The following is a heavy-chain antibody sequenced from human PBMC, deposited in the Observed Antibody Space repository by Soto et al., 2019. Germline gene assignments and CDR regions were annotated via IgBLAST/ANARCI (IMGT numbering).Heavy chain of an antibody. Sequence: ASVKVSCKASGYTFTSYDINWVRQATGQGLEWMGWMNPNSGNTGYAQKFQGRVTMTRNTSISTAYMELSSLRSEDTAVYYCAREVGYCISTSCYGYYYGMDVWGQGTTVTVSS. CDR3: AREVGYCISTSCYGYYYGMDV. J-gene: IGHJ6*02. CDR2: MNPNSGNT. V-gene: IGHV1-8*01. D-gene: IGHD2-2*01. CDR1: GYTFTSYD.